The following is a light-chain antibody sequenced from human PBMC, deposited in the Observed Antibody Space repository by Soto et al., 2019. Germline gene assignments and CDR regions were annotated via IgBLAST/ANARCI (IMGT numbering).Light chain of an antibody. CDR1: QSINRH. V-gene: IGKV3-11*01. Sequence: IVLTQSPATLSLSPGERATLSCRASQSINRHLAWYRQKPGQAPRLLIYDASNRATGIPARFSGSGSGTDFTLTISRLEPEDFAVYYCQQYGSPITFGQGTRLEIK. CDR3: QQYGSPIT. J-gene: IGKJ5*01. CDR2: DAS.